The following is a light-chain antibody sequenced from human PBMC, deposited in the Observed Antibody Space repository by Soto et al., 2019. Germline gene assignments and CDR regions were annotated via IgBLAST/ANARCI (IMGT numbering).Light chain of an antibody. CDR1: QSISSW. Sequence: DIQMTQSPSTLSASVGDRVTISCRASQSISSWLAWYQQKPGKAPKLLIYEASRLESGVPSRFSGSGSGTEFSLTFSSLQPDDSATYHCQQYESHPLTFVVGTKGEIK. CDR2: EAS. CDR3: QQYESHPLT. V-gene: IGKV1-5*03. J-gene: IGKJ4*01.